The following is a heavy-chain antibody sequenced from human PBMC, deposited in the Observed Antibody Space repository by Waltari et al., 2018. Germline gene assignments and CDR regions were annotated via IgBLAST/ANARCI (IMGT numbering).Heavy chain of an antibody. CDR3: AAVRYYWNDGNAFDI. D-gene: IGHD1-20*01. Sequence: QMQLVQSGPEVKKPGTSVKVPCKASGFTFTTSAVQWVGPARGRGLEWLGWIVVGSGNTNYAQEFQEKVTITRDTSTSTAYLELSSLRSEDTAVYYCAAVRYYWNDGNAFDIWGRGTMVTVSS. V-gene: IGHV1-58*01. CDR1: GFTFTTSA. J-gene: IGHJ3*02. CDR2: IVVGSGNT.